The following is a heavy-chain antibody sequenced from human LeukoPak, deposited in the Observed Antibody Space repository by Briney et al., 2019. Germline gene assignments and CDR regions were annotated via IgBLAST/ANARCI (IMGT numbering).Heavy chain of an antibody. CDR1: GFTFSSYA. V-gene: IGHV3-23*01. CDR2: ITDSGTGT. J-gene: IGHJ4*02. Sequence: PGGSLRLSCAASGFTFSSYALSWVRQAPGKGLEWVSGITDSGTGTYYADSVKGRFTISRDNSKNTLYLQMNSLRAEDTAVYYCAKDEMTDYWGQGTLVTVSS. CDR3: AKDEMTDY.